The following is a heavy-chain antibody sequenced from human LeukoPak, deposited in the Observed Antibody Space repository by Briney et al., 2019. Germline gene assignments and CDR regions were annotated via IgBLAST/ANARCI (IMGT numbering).Heavy chain of an antibody. CDR1: GFTFSSYA. D-gene: IGHD2-21*02. CDR3: ARDHGDRGVRKDTLDY. V-gene: IGHV3-30*04. Sequence: GGSLRLSCAASGFTFSSYAMHWVRQAPGKGLEWVAVISYDGSNKYYADSVKGRFTISRDNSMNTLYLQMNSPRAEDTAVYYCARDHGDRGVRKDTLDYWGQGTLVTVSS. CDR2: ISYDGSNK. J-gene: IGHJ4*02.